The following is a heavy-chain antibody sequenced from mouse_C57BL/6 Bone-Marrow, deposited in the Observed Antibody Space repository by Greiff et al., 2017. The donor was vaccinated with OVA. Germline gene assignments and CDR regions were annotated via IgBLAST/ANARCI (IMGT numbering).Heavy chain of an antibody. CDR2: INPNSGST. Sequence: VQLQQPGAELVKPGASVKLSCKASGYTFTSYWMHWVKQRPGQGLEWIGMINPNSGSTTYNEKFKSKATLTVDKSSSTAYMQLSSLTSEDSAVYYCARVRIFHYYGSSSSYAMDYWGQGTSVTVSS. CDR1: GYTFTSYW. J-gene: IGHJ4*01. CDR3: ARVRIFHYYGSSSSYAMDY. V-gene: IGHV1-64*01. D-gene: IGHD1-1*01.